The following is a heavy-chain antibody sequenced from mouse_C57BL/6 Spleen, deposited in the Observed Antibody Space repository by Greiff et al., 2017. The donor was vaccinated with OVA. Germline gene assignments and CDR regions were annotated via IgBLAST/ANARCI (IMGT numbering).Heavy chain of an antibody. CDR3: ARDRAVGFDY. CDR2: ISDGGSYT. CDR1: GFTFSSYA. V-gene: IGHV5-4*01. Sequence: EVQLVESGGGLVKPGGSLKLSCAASGFTFSSYAMSWVRQTPEKRLEWVATISDGGSYTYYPDNVKGRFTISRDNAKNNLYLQMSHLKSEDTAMYYCARDRAVGFDYWGQGTTLTVSS. D-gene: IGHD1-1*01. J-gene: IGHJ2*01.